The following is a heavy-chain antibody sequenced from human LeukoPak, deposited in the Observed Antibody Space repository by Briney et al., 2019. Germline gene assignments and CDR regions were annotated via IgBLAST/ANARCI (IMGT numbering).Heavy chain of an antibody. V-gene: IGHV3-23*01. Sequence: GGSLRLSCAASGFTFSDYAVSWVRQAPGKGLEWVSAISGSGGSTYYADSVKGRFTISRDKSKNTLYLQMNSLRAEDTAVYYCAKGSYYDSSGYEDYWGQGTLVTVSS. CDR2: ISGSGGST. J-gene: IGHJ4*02. CDR3: AKGSYYDSSGYEDY. D-gene: IGHD3-22*01. CDR1: GFTFSDYA.